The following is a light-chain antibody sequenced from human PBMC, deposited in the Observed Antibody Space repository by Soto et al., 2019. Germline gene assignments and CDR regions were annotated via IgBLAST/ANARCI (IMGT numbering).Light chain of an antibody. CDR1: NSDIGGYNY. V-gene: IGLV2-14*03. CDR2: DVS. CDR3: SSYRSYSTLEV. J-gene: IGLJ1*01. Sequence: QSALTQPDSVSGSLGESITISCTGTNSDIGGYNYVSWYQQHPGKAPKLVIYDVSNRPSGVSNRFSGSKSGYTASLTISGLQTEDDAHYYCSSYRSYSTLEVFGTGTKLTVL.